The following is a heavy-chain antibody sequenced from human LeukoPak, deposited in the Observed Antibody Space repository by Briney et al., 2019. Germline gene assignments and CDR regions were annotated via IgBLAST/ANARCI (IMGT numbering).Heavy chain of an antibody. D-gene: IGHD6-19*01. CDR2: IYHSGST. V-gene: IGHV4-30-2*01. J-gene: IGHJ4*02. CDR1: SVSISSGGYS. Sequence: SQTLSLTCAVSSVSISSGGYSWSWIRQPPGKGLEWIGYIYHSGSTYYNPSLKSRVAISVDRSKNQFSLKLSSVTAADTAMYYCARDAGRGWYDFDYWGQGTLVTVSS. CDR3: ARDAGRGWYDFDY.